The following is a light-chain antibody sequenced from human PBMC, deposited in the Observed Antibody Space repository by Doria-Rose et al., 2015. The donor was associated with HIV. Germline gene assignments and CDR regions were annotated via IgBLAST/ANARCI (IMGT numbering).Light chain of an antibody. CDR2: GAS. V-gene: IGKV3-15*01. CDR3: HQYNNWPT. J-gene: IGKJ5*01. CDR1: QSASTD. Sequence: TQSPETLSVSPGKSATLSCRASQSASTDLAWYQHKPGQAPRLLIWGASTRATGIPARFSGSGSGTEFTLTISSLQSEDFAIYFCHQYNNWPTFGQGTRLDIK.